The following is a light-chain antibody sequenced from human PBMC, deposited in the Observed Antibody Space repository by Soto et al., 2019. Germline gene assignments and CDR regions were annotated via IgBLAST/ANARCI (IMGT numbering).Light chain of an antibody. V-gene: IGKV1-9*01. CDR3: QQVESYPST. J-gene: IGKJ4*01. CDR1: QGITNF. CDR2: VAS. Sequence: IQLTQPPSSLSASVGDRVTITCRASQGITNFLALYQQKPGKAPKLLIYVASTFQSGVPSRFIGSGSGTDFTLTISSLQPEDFATYFCQQVESYPSTFGGGTKVDIK.